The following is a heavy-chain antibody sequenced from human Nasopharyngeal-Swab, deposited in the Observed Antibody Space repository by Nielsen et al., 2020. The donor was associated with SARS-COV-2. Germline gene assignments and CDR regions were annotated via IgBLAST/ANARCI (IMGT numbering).Heavy chain of an antibody. Sequence: SETLSLTCTVSGGSISSGGYYWSWIRQPPGKGLEWIGEINHSGSTNYNPSLKSRVTISVDTSKNQFSLKLSSVTAADTAVYYCARNHYYGSGSYYPLYYYYYGVDVWGQGTTVTVSS. CDR2: INHSGST. D-gene: IGHD3-10*01. J-gene: IGHJ6*02. V-gene: IGHV4-39*07. CDR3: ARNHYYGSGSYYPLYYYYYGVDV. CDR1: GGSISSGGYY.